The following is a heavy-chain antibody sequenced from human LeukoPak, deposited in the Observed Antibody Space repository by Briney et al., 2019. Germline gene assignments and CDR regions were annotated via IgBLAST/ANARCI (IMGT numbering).Heavy chain of an antibody. CDR1: GGTFSSYA. D-gene: IGHD5-24*01. Sequence: SVKVSCKASGGTFSSYAISWVRQAPGQGLEWVGGIIPIFGTANYAQKFQGRVTITADKSTSTAYMELSSLRSEDTAVYYCARDRVGDGYNLRYFDYWGQGTLVTVSS. J-gene: IGHJ4*02. CDR2: IIPIFGTA. CDR3: ARDRVGDGYNLRYFDY. V-gene: IGHV1-69*06.